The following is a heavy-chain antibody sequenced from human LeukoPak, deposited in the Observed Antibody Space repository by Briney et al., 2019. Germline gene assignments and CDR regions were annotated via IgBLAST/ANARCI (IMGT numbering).Heavy chain of an antibody. CDR3: ARHSGWFGEGNWFDP. Sequence: SETLSLTCAVYGGSFSGYYWSWIRQPPGKGLEWIGYIYYSGSTNYNPSLKSRVTISVDTSKNQFSLKLSSVTAADTAVYYCARHSGWFGEGNWFDPWGQGTLVTVSS. CDR1: GGSFSGYY. CDR2: IYYSGST. J-gene: IGHJ5*02. D-gene: IGHD3-10*01. V-gene: IGHV4-59*08.